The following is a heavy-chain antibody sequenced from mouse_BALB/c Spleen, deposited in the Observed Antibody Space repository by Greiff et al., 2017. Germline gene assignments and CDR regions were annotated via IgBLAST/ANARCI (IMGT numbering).Heavy chain of an antibody. D-gene: IGHD1-2*01. V-gene: IGHV5-9-3*01. J-gene: IGHJ3*01. CDR3: ARHYYGYAY. CDR1: GFTFSSYA. CDR2: ISSGGSYT. Sequence: DVQLVESGGGLVKPGGSLKLSCAASGFTFSSYAMSWVRQTPEKRLEWVATISSGGSYTYYPDSVKGRFTISRDNAKNTLYLQMSSLRSEDTAMYYCARHYYGYAYWGQGTLVTVSA.